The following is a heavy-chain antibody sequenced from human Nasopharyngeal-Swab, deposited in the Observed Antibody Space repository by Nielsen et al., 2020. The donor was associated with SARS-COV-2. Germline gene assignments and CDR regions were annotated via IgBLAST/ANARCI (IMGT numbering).Heavy chain of an antibody. CDR2: IYPGDSDT. V-gene: IGHV5-51*01. J-gene: IGHJ3*02. D-gene: IGHD6-6*01. Sequence: GESLKISCKGSGYSFTSYWIGWVRQMPGKGLEWMGIIYPGDSDTRYSPSFQGQVPISADKSISTAYLQWSSLKASDTAMYYCARDEGVYSSSSRGAFDIWGQGTMVTVSS. CDR1: GYSFTSYW. CDR3: ARDEGVYSSSSRGAFDI.